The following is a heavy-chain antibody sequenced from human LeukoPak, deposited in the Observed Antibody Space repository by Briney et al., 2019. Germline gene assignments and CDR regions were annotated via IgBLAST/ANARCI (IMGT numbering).Heavy chain of an antibody. CDR2: IYYSGST. V-gene: IGHV4-59*01. D-gene: IGHD3-10*01. CDR3: ARRGPPYYGSGSYSWFDP. Sequence: PSETLSLTCSVSGGSISSYYWSWIRQPPGKGLEWIGYIYYSGSTNYNPSLKSRVTISVDTSKNQFSLKLSSVTAADTAVYYCARRGPPYYGSGSYSWFDPWGQGTLVTVSS. CDR1: GGSISSYY. J-gene: IGHJ5*02.